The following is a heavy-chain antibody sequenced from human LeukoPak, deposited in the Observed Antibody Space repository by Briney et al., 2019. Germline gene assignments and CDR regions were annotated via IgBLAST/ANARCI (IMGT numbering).Heavy chain of an antibody. J-gene: IGHJ4*02. CDR1: GGSISSYY. CDR2: IYHSGST. V-gene: IGHV4-59*01. Sequence: SETLSLTCTVSGGSISSYYWSWIRQPPGKGLEWIGYIYHSGSTNYNPSLKSRVTISVDTSKNQFSLKLSSVTAADTAVYYCARGRGSSYYVKWGQGTLVTVSS. CDR3: ARGRGSSYYVK. D-gene: IGHD1-26*01.